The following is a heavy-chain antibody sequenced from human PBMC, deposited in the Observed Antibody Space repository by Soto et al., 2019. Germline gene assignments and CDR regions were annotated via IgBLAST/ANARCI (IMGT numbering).Heavy chain of an antibody. V-gene: IGHV4-34*01. CDR1: GGSFSGYY. D-gene: IGHD3-3*01. J-gene: IGHJ5*02. Sequence: SETLSLTCAVSGGSFSGYYWNWIRQPPGRGLEWIGEIDHSGYTNYSPSLKIRVTISVDTSKIQFSLRLTSVTAADTAVYYCARVRDWFDPWGQGTLVTVSS. CDR2: IDHSGYT. CDR3: ARVRDWFDP.